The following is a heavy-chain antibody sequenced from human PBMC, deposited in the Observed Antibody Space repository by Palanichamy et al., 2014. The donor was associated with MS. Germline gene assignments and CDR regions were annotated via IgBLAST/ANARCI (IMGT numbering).Heavy chain of an antibody. Sequence: QVQLQESGPGLVKPSQTLSLTCTVSGGSISSGDYYWSWIRQPPGKGLEWIGYIYYSGSTSYNPSLKSRTIISLDTSKNQFSLQLSSVTAADTAVYYCARHYCSGGSYPFMAPEYWGQGTLVTVSS. CDR2: IYYSGST. CDR1: GGSISSGDYY. V-gene: IGHV4-30-4*01. J-gene: IGHJ4*02. CDR3: ARHYCSGGSYPFMAPEY. D-gene: IGHD2-15*01.